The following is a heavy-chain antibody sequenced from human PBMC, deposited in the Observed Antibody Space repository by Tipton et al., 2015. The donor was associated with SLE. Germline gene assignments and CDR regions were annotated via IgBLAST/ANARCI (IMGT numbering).Heavy chain of an antibody. V-gene: IGHV4-34*01. J-gene: IGHJ5*02. Sequence: TLSLTCGVYGGAFSHHYWTWIRQPPGRGLEWIGEVNHIGNTNSHPSLKSRVTISVDTSKNQFSLKLTSLTAADTAVYYCARRARSLGWFDPWGQGTLVTVSS. D-gene: IGHD1-26*01. CDR3: ARRARSLGWFDP. CDR1: GGAFSHHY. CDR2: VNHIGNT.